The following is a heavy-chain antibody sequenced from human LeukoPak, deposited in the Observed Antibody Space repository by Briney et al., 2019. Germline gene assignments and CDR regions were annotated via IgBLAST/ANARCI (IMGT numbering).Heavy chain of an antibody. D-gene: IGHD2-15*01. Sequence: PSETLSLTCTVSGGSINSGSYYWSWIRQPPGKGLEWIGYIYYSGSTNYNPSLKSRVTISVDTSKNQFSLKLSSVTAADTAVYYCARSVEGYCSGGSCYSYYYYMDVWGKGTTVTVSS. CDR3: ARSVEGYCSGGSCYSYYYYMDV. CDR1: GGSINSGSYY. V-gene: IGHV4-61*01. J-gene: IGHJ6*03. CDR2: IYYSGST.